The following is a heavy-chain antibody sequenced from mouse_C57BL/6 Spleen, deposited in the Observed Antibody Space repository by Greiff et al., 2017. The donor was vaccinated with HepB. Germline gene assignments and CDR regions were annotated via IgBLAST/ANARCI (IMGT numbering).Heavy chain of an antibody. CDR2: IDPETGGT. CDR3: TRRITTVVAGDYFDY. J-gene: IGHJ2*01. V-gene: IGHV1-15*01. CDR1: GYTFTDYE. D-gene: IGHD1-1*01. Sequence: VQLQQSGAELVRPGASVTLSCKASGYTFTDYEMHWVKQTPVHGLEWIGAIDPETGGTAYNQKFKGKAILTADKSSSTAYMELRSLTSEDSAVYYCTRRITTVVAGDYFDYWGQGTTLTVSS.